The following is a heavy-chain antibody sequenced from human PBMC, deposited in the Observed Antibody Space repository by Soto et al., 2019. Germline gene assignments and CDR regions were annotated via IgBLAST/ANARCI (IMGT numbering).Heavy chain of an antibody. CDR1: GFTFSDYA. CDR2: ISGSGGTT. J-gene: IGHJ4*02. V-gene: IGHV3-23*01. CDR3: AQVMNSGWYLAY. D-gene: IGHD6-19*01. Sequence: GGSVRLSCAASGFTFSDYAMSWVRQAPGKGLEWVSAISGSGGTTYYADSVKGRFTISRDNSKNTMYLQVNSLRAEDTAIYYCAQVMNSGWYLAYWGQGTLVTVSS.